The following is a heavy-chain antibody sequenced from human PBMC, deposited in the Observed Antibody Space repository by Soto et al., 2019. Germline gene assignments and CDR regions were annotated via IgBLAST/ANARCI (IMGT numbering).Heavy chain of an antibody. J-gene: IGHJ6*03. CDR2: MNPNSGNT. D-gene: IGHD2-15*01. Sequence: ASVTVSCKASVYTFTRYDINWVRQAHGQGLEWMGWMNPNSGNTGYAQKSQGRVTMTRNTSISTAYLQWSSLKASDTAMYYCARHNLLRAVRYYYYMGVWGKGTTVTVSS. CDR1: VYTFTRYD. CDR3: ARHNLLRAVRYYYYMGV. V-gene: IGHV1-8*01.